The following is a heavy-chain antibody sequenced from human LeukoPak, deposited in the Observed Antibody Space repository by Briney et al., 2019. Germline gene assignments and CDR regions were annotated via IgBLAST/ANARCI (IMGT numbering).Heavy chain of an antibody. D-gene: IGHD3-10*01. CDR1: GFSFSTYG. Sequence: QAGGSLRLSCAASGFSFSTYGMHWVRQAPGKGLEWVAVIWYDGSNKYFADSVKGRFTISRDNSKNTLYLEMNSLRAEDTAVYYCAREGLSSDAFDIWGQGTMVTVSS. CDR3: AREGLSSDAFDI. V-gene: IGHV3-33*01. J-gene: IGHJ3*02. CDR2: IWYDGSNK.